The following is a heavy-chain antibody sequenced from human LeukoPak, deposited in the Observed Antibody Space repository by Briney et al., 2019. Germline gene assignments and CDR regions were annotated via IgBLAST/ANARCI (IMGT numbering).Heavy chain of an antibody. CDR3: ARGGYYGSGNDFRFDP. J-gene: IGHJ5*02. CDR1: GGSISSYY. CDR2: SYYSGST. V-gene: IGHV4-59*01. Sequence: SETLSLTCTVSGGSISSYYWSWIRQPPGKGLEGIGYSYYSGSTNYNPSLKSRVTISVDTSKNQFSLKLSSVTAADTAVYYCARGGYYGSGNDFRFDPWGQGTLVTVSS. D-gene: IGHD3-10*01.